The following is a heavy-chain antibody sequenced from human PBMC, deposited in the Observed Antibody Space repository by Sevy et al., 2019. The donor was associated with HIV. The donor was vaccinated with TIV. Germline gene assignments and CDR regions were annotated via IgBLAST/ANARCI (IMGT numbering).Heavy chain of an antibody. V-gene: IGHV3-21*01. Sequence: GGSLRLSCAASGLTFSSYNMNWVRQTPGKGLEWVSFISSGSGYIYYADSVKGRFTISRDNAKNSLYLQMNSLRAEDTAMYYCTRDKTILEGRYGMDVWGQGTTVTVSS. CDR1: GLTFSSYN. CDR2: ISSGSGYI. CDR3: TRDKTILEGRYGMDV. J-gene: IGHJ6*02. D-gene: IGHD3-3*01.